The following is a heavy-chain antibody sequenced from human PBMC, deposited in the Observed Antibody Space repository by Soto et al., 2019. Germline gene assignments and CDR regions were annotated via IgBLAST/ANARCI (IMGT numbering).Heavy chain of an antibody. CDR3: ARRMTWSLWCFDL. CDR1: GYTFKDYD. D-gene: IGHD3-3*01. J-gene: IGHJ2*01. V-gene: IGHV1-8*01. Sequence: QVQLLQSGAEVKKPGTSVRVSCRASGYTFKDYDINWVRRAPGQGLEWRGWMNPNSGNTAYARKFHDRITMTRSVSARTAFMEWSSLTPEDTAVYYCARRMTWSLWCFDLWGSGTHVTVSS. CDR2: MNPNSGNT.